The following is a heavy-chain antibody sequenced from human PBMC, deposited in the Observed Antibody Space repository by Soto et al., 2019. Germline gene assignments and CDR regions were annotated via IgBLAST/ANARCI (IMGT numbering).Heavy chain of an antibody. D-gene: IGHD3-10*01. Sequence: QLQLQESGPGLVKPSETLSLTCTVSGGSISSSSYYWGWIRQPPGKGLEWIGSIYYSGSTYYNPSLKSRVTISVDPSTNQFSLMLSSVTAADTAVYYCARVLGYSGSGGCYFDLWGRGTLVTVSS. CDR1: GGSISSSSYY. CDR2: IYYSGST. CDR3: ARVLGYSGSGGCYFDL. V-gene: IGHV4-39*01. J-gene: IGHJ2*01.